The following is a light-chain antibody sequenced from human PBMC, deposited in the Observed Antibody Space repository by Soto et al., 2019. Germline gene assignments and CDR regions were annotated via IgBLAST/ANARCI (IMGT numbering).Light chain of an antibody. J-gene: IGKJ4*01. CDR2: DAS. V-gene: IGKV3-11*01. CDR3: QQRSNWPPLT. CDR1: QSVSSY. Sequence: EIVLTQSPATLSLSPGERATLSCRASQSVSSYLAWYQQKPGQAPRLLIYDASNRATGIPARFSGSGSGTDFTLTISILAPEDFAVYYCQQRSNWPPLTSGGGNNVEIK.